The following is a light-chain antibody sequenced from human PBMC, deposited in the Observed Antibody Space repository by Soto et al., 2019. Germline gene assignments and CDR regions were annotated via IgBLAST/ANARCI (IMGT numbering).Light chain of an antibody. Sequence: EIVMTQSPATLSVSPGERATLSCRASQSMSSNLAWYQQKPGQAPRLLIYSTSTRATCVPARFSGSGSGTELTLTISSLQSEDSSVYYCQQYNNWPPWTFGLGTKVEI. J-gene: IGKJ1*01. CDR1: QSMSSN. CDR2: STS. V-gene: IGKV3-15*01. CDR3: QQYNNWPPWT.